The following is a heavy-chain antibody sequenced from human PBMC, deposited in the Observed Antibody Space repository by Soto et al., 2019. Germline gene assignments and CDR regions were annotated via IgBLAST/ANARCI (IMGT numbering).Heavy chain of an antibody. J-gene: IGHJ4*02. CDR3: ARDPFYPEDY. CDR1: GFTFDDYA. CDR2: ISWNSGSL. V-gene: IGHV3-9*01. Sequence: GGSLRLSCAASGFTFDDYAMHWVRQPPGKGLEWVSGISWNSGSLGYADSVKGRFTISRDNAKNSLHLQMNSLRAEDTAVYYCARDPFYPEDYWGQGTLVTVSS.